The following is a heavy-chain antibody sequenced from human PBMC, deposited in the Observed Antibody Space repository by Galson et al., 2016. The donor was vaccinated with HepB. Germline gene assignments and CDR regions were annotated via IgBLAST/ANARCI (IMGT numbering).Heavy chain of an antibody. V-gene: IGHV5-51*04. J-gene: IGHJ4*01. Sequence: QSGAEVKKPGESLKISCQTSGYMFDNFWIAWVRQMPGKGLEWMGSIYPEDLDVRYSPSFQGQVTISADTPIPPAYLQLSSPKAADIAVYYRARLDRGGPFDFWGHGTLVTVSS. CDR1: GYMFDNFW. CDR2: IYPEDLDV. CDR3: ARLDRGGPFDF. D-gene: IGHD3-10*01.